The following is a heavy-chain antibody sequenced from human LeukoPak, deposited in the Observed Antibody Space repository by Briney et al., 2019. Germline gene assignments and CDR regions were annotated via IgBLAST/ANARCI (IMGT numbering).Heavy chain of an antibody. CDR2: IDYDSSHI. CDR3: TRDPLRYLRVGHYDY. D-gene: IGHD3-9*01. V-gene: IGHV3-21*01. Sequence: GSLRLSCAASGFTFSTSAMNWVRQVPGKGLEWVSSIDYDSSHIYYAASVRGRFTISRDNARNSVYLQMDSLRVEDTAVYYCTRDPLRYLRVGHYDYWGQGTLVAVSS. J-gene: IGHJ4*02. CDR1: GFTFSTSA.